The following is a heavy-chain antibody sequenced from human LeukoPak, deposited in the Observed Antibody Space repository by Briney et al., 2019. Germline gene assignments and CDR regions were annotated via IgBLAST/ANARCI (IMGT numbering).Heavy chain of an antibody. CDR3: ARGEDWFDP. Sequence: ASVKVSCKASGYTFTSYDINWVRQATGQGLEWMGWMNPNCGNTGFAQKFQGRVTVTRNTSISTAYMELSSLTSEDTAVYYCARGEDWFDPWGQGTLVTVSS. CDR1: GYTFTSYD. CDR2: MNPNCGNT. J-gene: IGHJ5*02. V-gene: IGHV1-8*03.